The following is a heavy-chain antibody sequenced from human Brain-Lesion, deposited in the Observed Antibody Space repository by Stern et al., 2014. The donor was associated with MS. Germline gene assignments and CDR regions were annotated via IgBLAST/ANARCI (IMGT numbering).Heavy chain of an antibody. CDR3: ARGERWFDS. V-gene: IGHV3-74*02. J-gene: IGHJ5*01. CDR1: GFTFGNYW. CDR2: VNNDGRRT. Sequence: EVQLVESGGGLVQPGGSLRLSCAASGFTFGNYWMHWVRKAPGKGLVWVSRVNNDGRRTSYADSVKGRFTMSRDNAKNTLYLQMNSLRVEDTAIYYCARGERWFDSWGQGTLVTVSS. D-gene: IGHD3-10*01.